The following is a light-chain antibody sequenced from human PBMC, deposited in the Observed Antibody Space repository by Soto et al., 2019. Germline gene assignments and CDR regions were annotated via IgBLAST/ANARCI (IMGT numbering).Light chain of an antibody. CDR2: KAS. CDR1: QSISSW. CDR3: QKYTSFPT. Sequence: DIQMTQSPSTLSASVGERVTITCRASQSISSWLAWYQQKPGKAPKLLIYKASSLESGVPSRFSGSGSGTEFTLTISSLQTDSFATYYCQKYTSFPTFGQGTKVEIK. J-gene: IGKJ1*01. V-gene: IGKV1-5*03.